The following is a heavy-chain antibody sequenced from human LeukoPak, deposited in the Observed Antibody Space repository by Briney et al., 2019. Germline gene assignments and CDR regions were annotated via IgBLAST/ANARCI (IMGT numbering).Heavy chain of an antibody. V-gene: IGHV3-69-1*01. CDR1: GFTFSDYA. Sequence: PGGSLRLSCAASGFTFSDYAMNWVRQAPGKGLEWVSYISTISTIFYADSVKGRFTISGDNAKNSLYLQMNNLRADDTAVYYCARDHNWGFDYWGQGTLVTVSS. CDR2: ISTISTI. D-gene: IGHD7-27*01. CDR3: ARDHNWGFDY. J-gene: IGHJ4*02.